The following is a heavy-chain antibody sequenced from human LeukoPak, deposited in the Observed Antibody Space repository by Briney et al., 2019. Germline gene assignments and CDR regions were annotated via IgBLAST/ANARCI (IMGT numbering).Heavy chain of an antibody. CDR2: FDPEDGET. J-gene: IGHJ4*02. D-gene: IGHD4-17*01. CDR1: GYTLTELS. V-gene: IGHV1-24*01. Sequence: ASVKVSCKVSGYTLTELSMHWVRQARGKGLEWMGGFDPEDGETIYAQKFQGRVTMTEDTSTDTAYMELSSLGSEDTAVYYCATDEVLDDGDYAYWGQETLVTVSS. CDR3: ATDEVLDDGDYAY.